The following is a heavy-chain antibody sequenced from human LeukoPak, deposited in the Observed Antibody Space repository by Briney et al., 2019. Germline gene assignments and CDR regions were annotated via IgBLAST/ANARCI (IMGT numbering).Heavy chain of an antibody. CDR3: ISQYFDI. Sequence: SGGPLRLSCGAWGFIFSNAWIKWVRQAPGGGGEWVARFKSKSDGGTRDYAAPAKGRFTSSREDPKNTAYLQINGLTTEDTAVYYCISQYFDIWGHGTLVTASS. CDR1: GFIFSNAW. V-gene: IGHV3-15*01. J-gene: IGHJ4*01. CDR2: FKSKSDGGTR.